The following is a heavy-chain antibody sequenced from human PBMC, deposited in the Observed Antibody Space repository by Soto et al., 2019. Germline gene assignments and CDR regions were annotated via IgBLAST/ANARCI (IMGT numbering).Heavy chain of an antibody. Sequence: PGGSLRLSCTASGFTFSDYDMHWVRQGSGKGLEWVSTIGAARDPYYTGSVKGRFTISRENARNSMFLQMNSVTVGDTAVYYCAREEQQLYYYYGMDVWGQGTTVTVSS. D-gene: IGHD6-13*01. CDR3: AREEQQLYYYYGMDV. V-gene: IGHV3-13*05. CDR2: IGAARDP. J-gene: IGHJ6*02. CDR1: GFTFSDYD.